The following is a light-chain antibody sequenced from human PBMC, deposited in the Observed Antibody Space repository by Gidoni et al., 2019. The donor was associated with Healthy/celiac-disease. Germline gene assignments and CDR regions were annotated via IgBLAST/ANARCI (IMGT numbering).Light chain of an antibody. V-gene: IGLV3-25*03. CDR3: QSGDRSGSYL. Sequence: SYELTQPPSVSVSPGQTARITCSGDALPNQYAYWYRQKPGQAPVLVIYKDSERPSGIPERFSGASSGTTVTLTISGVQAEDEAYYYCQSGDRSGSYLFGGGTKLTVL. CDR1: ALPNQY. J-gene: IGLJ3*02. CDR2: KDS.